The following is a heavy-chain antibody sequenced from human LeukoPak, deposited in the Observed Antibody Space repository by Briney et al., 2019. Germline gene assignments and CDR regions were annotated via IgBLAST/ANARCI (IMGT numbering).Heavy chain of an antibody. Sequence: GGSLRLSCAASGFTLSSYGMHWVRQAPGKGLEWVAVMWYDESKEYSGDSVKGRFTISRDKSKNTLYLQMNSLKVEDTAVYYCARDPYYGSGKYYHGMDLWGQGTTVTVSS. CDR2: MWYDESKE. CDR1: GFTLSSYG. D-gene: IGHD3-10*01. V-gene: IGHV3-33*01. CDR3: ARDPYYGSGKYYHGMDL. J-gene: IGHJ6*02.